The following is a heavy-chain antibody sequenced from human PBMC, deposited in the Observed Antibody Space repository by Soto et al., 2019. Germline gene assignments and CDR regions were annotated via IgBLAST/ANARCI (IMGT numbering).Heavy chain of an antibody. CDR2: ISGSGGST. J-gene: IGHJ5*02. D-gene: IGHD7-27*01. V-gene: IGHV3-23*01. CDR3: AKDPTKLGRALGWFDP. Sequence: PGGSMRLSCAASGFTFSSYAMSWVRQAPGKGLEWVSAISGSGGSTYYADSVKGRFTISRDNSTNTLYLQMNSLRAEDTAVYYCAKDPTKLGRALGWFDPWGQGTLVTVSS. CDR1: GFTFSSYA.